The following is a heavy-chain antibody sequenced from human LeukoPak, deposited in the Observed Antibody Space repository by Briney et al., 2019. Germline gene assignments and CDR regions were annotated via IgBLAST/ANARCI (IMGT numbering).Heavy chain of an antibody. CDR2: IYYSGST. J-gene: IGHJ6*02. CDR1: GGSISSYY. D-gene: IGHD1-20*01. CDR3: ARGPITGTNSFNYYYYGMDV. Sequence: SETLSLTCTVSGGSISSYYWSWIRQPPGKGLEWIGYIYYSGSTNYNPSPKSRVTISVDTSKNQFSLKLSSVTAADTAVYYCARGPITGTNSFNYYYYGMDVWGQGTTVTVSS. V-gene: IGHV4-59*12.